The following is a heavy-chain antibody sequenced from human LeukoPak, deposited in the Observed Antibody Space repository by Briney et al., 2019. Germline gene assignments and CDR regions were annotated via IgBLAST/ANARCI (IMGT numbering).Heavy chain of an antibody. J-gene: IGHJ3*02. V-gene: IGHV3-9*03. CDR2: ISWNIGRI. D-gene: IGHD1-14*01. Sequence: GGSLRLSCAASGFSLGDYAMHWVRQAPGKGLEWVSGISWNIGRIAYAESVKGRFTVSRDNAKNSLYLEMNSLRAEDMALYYCARGFGMRVADTFDIWGQGTMVTVSS. CDR1: GFSLGDYA. CDR3: ARGFGMRVADTFDI.